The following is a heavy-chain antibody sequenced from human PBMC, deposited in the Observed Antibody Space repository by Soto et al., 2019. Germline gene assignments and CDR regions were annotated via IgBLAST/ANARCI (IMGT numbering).Heavy chain of an antibody. J-gene: IGHJ6*03. CDR1: GFTLSSYA. Sequence: VGSLRLSCAASGFTLSSYAMSWVRQAPGKGLEWVSAISGSGGSTYYADSVKGRFTISRDNSKNTLYLQMNSLRAEDTAVYYCASQDIVVVVAATGYYYMDVWGKGTTVTVSS. D-gene: IGHD2-15*01. CDR3: ASQDIVVVVAATGYYYMDV. V-gene: IGHV3-23*01. CDR2: ISGSGGST.